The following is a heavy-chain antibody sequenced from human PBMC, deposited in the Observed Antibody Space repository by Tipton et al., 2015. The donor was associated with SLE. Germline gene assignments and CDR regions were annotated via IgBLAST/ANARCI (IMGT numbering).Heavy chain of an antibody. D-gene: IGHD1-26*01. CDR3: ARVGWEVDDAFDI. CDR2: ISGSGGST. V-gene: IGHV3-23*01. J-gene: IGHJ3*02. CDR1: GFTFSSYA. Sequence: SLRLSCAASGFTFSSYAMSWVRQAPGKGLEWVSAISGSGGSTYYADSVKGRFTISRDNARNSLYLQMNSLRAEDTAIYYCARVGWEVDDAFDIWGQGTMVTVSS.